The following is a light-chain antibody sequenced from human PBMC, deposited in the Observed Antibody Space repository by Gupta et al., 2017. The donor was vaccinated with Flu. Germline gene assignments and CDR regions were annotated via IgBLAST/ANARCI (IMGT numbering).Light chain of an antibody. CDR2: LGS. Sequence: VTPGDPASISCRSSQSRLYSSGHNYLVWYLQKPGQSPQLLFYLGSNGAAGVPGRFSASGSGTDFTLKIDAVEAEDVGVYYCMQALQIPWTFGQGTKVEIK. V-gene: IGKV2-28*01. CDR1: QSRLYSSGHNY. J-gene: IGKJ1*01. CDR3: MQALQIPWT.